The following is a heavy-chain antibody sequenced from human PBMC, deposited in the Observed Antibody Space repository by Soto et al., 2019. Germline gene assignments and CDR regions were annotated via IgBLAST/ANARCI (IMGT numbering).Heavy chain of an antibody. CDR1: GGSVSSGSYY. Sequence: QVQLQESGPGLVKPSETLSLTCTVSGGSVSSGSYYWSWIRQPPGKGLEWIGYIYYSGSTNYNPSRKRRVTISVDTSKNQFSLKLSSVTAADTAVYYCAMKAPTYFDYWGQGTLVTVSS. D-gene: IGHD3-16*01. CDR2: IYYSGST. CDR3: AMKAPTYFDY. J-gene: IGHJ4*02. V-gene: IGHV4-61*01.